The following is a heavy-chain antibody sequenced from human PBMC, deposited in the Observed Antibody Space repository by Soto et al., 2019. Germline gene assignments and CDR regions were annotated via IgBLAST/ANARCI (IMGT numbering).Heavy chain of an antibody. CDR3: ASGLCPGYAGTGFVDS. V-gene: IGHV1-18*01. Sequence: QVQLVQSGAEVKKPGASVKVSCKASGYTFTSYGISWVRQAPGQGLEWMGWISAYNGNTNYAQKLQGRVTMTTDTSTSIAYMGLRGRRSDDTAVYYCASGLCPGYAGTGFVDSWGQGTLVTVSS. J-gene: IGHJ5*01. D-gene: IGHD6-25*01. CDR1: GYTFTSYG. CDR2: ISAYNGNT.